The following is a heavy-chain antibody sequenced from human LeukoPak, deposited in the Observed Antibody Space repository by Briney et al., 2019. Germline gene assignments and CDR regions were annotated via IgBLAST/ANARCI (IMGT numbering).Heavy chain of an antibody. CDR1: TGFISSGSYE. CDR2: IYTSGST. Sequence: SETLSLTCTVATGFISSGSYEWSWIRQPAGKGLEWFGRIYTSGSTNYNPYVKSRVTIAVDTSKNRFCLKLSAVTAADTAVYYCARGYCSSTSCYWDNAFDLWGQGTMVTVSS. CDR3: ARGYCSSTSCYWDNAFDL. V-gene: IGHV4-61*02. J-gene: IGHJ5*02. D-gene: IGHD2-2*01.